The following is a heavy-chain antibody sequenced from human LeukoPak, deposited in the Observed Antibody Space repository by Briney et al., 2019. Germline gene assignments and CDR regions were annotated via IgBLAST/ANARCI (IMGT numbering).Heavy chain of an antibody. CDR1: GFTFSSYA. D-gene: IGHD3-10*01. CDR2: ISGSSGST. Sequence: GGSLRLSCAASGFTFSSYAMSWVRQAPGKGLEWVSAISGSSGSTYYADSVKGRFTISRDNSKNALYLQMNSLRAEDTAVYYCAKDGTYYYGSGNFDYWGQGTLVTVSS. V-gene: IGHV3-23*01. CDR3: AKDGTYYYGSGNFDY. J-gene: IGHJ4*02.